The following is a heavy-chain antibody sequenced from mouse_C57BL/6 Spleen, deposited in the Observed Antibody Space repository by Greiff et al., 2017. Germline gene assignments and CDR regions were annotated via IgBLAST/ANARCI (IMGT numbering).Heavy chain of an antibody. V-gene: IGHV1-69*01. D-gene: IGHD3-2*02. J-gene: IGHJ2*01. CDR2: IDPSDSYT. CDR1: GYTFTSYW. CDR3: ARGKTAQVYFDY. Sequence: QVQLQQPGAELVMPGASVKLSCKASGYTFTSYWMHWVKQRPGQGLEWIGEIDPSDSYTNYNQKFKGKSTLTVDKSSSTAYMQLSSLTSEDSAVYYCARGKTAQVYFDYWGQGTTLTVSS.